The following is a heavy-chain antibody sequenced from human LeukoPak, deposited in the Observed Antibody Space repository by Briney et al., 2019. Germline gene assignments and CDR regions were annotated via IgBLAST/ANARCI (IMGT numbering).Heavy chain of an antibody. D-gene: IGHD5-12*01. CDR1: GYTFTNYA. CDR3: ARVRNSGFRYVDS. J-gene: IGHJ4*02. Sequence: VASVTVSCKASGYTFTNYAISWVRQALGQGLEWVGWISAYNGNTNYAQKLQGRVTMTTDTSTSTAYMDLRSLRSDDTAVYYCARVRNSGFRYVDSWGQGTLVTVSS. CDR2: ISAYNGNT. V-gene: IGHV1-18*01.